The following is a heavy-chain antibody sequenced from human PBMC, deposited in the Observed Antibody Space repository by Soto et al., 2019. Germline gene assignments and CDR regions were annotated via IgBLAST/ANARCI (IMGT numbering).Heavy chain of an antibody. CDR3: VKGSGYYYDSSGYYKPHDYYGMDV. V-gene: IGHV3-64D*06. CDR2: ISSNGGST. Sequence: GGSLRLSCSASGFTFSSYAMHWVRQAPGKGLEYVSAISSNGGSTYYADSVKGRFTISRDNSKNTLHLQMSSLRAEDTAVYYCVKGSGYYYDSSGYYKPHDYYGMDVWGQGTTVTVSS. J-gene: IGHJ6*02. D-gene: IGHD3-22*01. CDR1: GFTFSSYA.